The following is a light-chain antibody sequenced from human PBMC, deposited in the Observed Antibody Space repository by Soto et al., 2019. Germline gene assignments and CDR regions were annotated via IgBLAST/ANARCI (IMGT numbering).Light chain of an antibody. Sequence: DIPMTQSPSTLSASVGDRVTITCRASQSISSWLAWYQQKPGKAPNFLIYKASSLESGVPSKFSGSGSGTEFTLTISRLQPDDFATYYCQQYNSYPVTFGGGTKVEIK. J-gene: IGKJ4*01. CDR3: QQYNSYPVT. CDR2: KAS. V-gene: IGKV1-5*03. CDR1: QSISSW.